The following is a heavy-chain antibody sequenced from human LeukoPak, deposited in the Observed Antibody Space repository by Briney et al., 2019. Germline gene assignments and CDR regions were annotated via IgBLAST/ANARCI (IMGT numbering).Heavy chain of an antibody. Sequence: PSETLSLTCAVYGGSFRGYYWSWIRQPPGKGLEWSGEINHSGSTNYNPSLKSRVTISVDTSKNQFSLKLSSVTAADTAEYYCARGVKRFRMIVVVITTGYFDYWGQGTLVTVSS. CDR1: GGSFRGYY. CDR2: INHSGST. D-gene: IGHD3-22*01. CDR3: ARGVKRFRMIVVVITTGYFDY. V-gene: IGHV4-34*01. J-gene: IGHJ4*02.